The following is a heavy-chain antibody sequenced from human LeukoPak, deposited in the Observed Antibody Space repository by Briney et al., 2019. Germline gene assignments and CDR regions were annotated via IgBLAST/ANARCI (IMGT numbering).Heavy chain of an antibody. Sequence: VASVKVSCKASGYLFTSYGISWVRQAPGQGLEWMGWINPYNGDTNYAQILQGRLTMTADTSTDTAYMELRSLRSDDTAVYYCARVWPTYYDIWSGDYGAFDIWGQGTMVTVSS. CDR1: GYLFTSYG. J-gene: IGHJ3*02. D-gene: IGHD3-3*01. V-gene: IGHV1-18*01. CDR3: ARVWPTYYDIWSGDYGAFDI. CDR2: INPYNGDT.